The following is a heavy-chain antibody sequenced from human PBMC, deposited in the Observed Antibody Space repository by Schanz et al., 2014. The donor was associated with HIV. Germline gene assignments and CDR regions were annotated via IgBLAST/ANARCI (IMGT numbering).Heavy chain of an antibody. V-gene: IGHV4-34*10. CDR1: GGSFNGDY. CDR3: ARDGGRRGGQRQLFAY. CDR2: INHSGRA. Sequence: QVQLQESGPGLVKPSETLSLTCAVYGGSFNGDYWTWLRQPPGKALEWIGEINHSGRASIHPSLRSRVTMSVDTSKNQFSLKLSSVTAADTAFYYCARDGGRRGGQRQLFAYWGQGTLVTVSS. D-gene: IGHD1-1*01. J-gene: IGHJ4*02.